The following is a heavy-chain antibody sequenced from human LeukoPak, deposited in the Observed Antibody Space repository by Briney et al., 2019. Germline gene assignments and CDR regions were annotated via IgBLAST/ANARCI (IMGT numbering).Heavy chain of an antibody. J-gene: IGHJ4*02. CDR2: IYYSGST. D-gene: IGHD5-12*01. CDR1: GGSFSGYY. Sequence: PSETLSLTCAVYGGSFSGYYWSWIRQPPGKGLEWIGSIYYSGSTYYNPSLKSRVTISVDTSKNQFSLKLSSVTAADTAVYYCARWKEWLRYYYFDYWGQGTLVTVSS. V-gene: IGHV4-34*01. CDR3: ARWKEWLRYYYFDY.